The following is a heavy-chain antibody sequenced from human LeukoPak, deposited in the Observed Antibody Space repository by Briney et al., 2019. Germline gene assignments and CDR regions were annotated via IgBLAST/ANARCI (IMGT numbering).Heavy chain of an antibody. CDR2: IDSDGSST. CDR1: GFTFSSHW. J-gene: IGHJ4*02. CDR3: AKDHFNSGYYVV. D-gene: IGHD3-22*01. Sequence: GGSLRLSCAASGFTFSSHWMHWVRQAPGKGLVWVSRIDSDGSSTTYADSVKGRFTTSRDNAKNTLYLQMNSLRAEDTAVYSCAKDHFNSGYYVVWGQGTLVTVSS. V-gene: IGHV3-74*01.